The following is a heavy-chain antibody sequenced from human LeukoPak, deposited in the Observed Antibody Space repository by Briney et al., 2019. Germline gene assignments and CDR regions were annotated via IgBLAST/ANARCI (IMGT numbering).Heavy chain of an antibody. CDR3: ARGYSSSWYFNWFDP. J-gene: IGHJ5*02. V-gene: IGHV4-38-2*02. CDR1: GYSISSGYF. D-gene: IGHD6-13*01. Sequence: SETLSLTCTVSGYSISSGYFWGWIRQPPGQGLEWIGSTYHSGTTYYNPSLKSRVTISVDTSKNQFSLKLTSVTAADTAVYYCARGYSSSWYFNWFDPWGQGTLVTVSS. CDR2: TYHSGTT.